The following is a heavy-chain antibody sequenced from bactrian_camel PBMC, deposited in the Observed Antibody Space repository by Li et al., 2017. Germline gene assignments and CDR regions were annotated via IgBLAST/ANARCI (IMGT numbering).Heavy chain of an antibody. CDR3: AADVANTALGRGGRWARLRDVDWNY. Sequence: HVQLVESGGGSVQAGVSLRLSCAASGFTFEDSDVGWYRRVPDFECEWISTISSDGRTSYADSVKGRFTISRDNAQNALYLQMNNLQAEDTAMYFCAADVANTALGRGGRWARLRDVDWNYWGQGTQVTVS. V-gene: IGHV3S63*01. CDR1: GFTFEDSD. CDR2: TISSDGRT. J-gene: IGHJ4*01. D-gene: IGHD8*01.